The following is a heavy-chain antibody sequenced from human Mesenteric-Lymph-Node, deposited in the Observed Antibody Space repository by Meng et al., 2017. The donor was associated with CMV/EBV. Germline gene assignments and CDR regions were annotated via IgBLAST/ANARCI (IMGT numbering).Heavy chain of an antibody. CDR3: ATGSGYY. J-gene: IGHJ4*02. CDR2: FDPEDGET. CDR1: VYTLTELS. D-gene: IGHD3-22*01. Sequence: ASVTVSCQVSVYTLTELSMHWLRQAPGKGLEWMGGFDPEDGETIYAQKSQGRVTMTEDTSTDTAYMELSSLRSEDTAVYYCATGSGYYWGQGTLVTVSS. V-gene: IGHV1-24*01.